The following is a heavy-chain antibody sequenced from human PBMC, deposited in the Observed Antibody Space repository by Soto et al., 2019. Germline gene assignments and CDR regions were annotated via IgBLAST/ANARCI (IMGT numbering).Heavy chain of an antibody. CDR2: IYGHDDK. Sequence: QITLKESGPTLVNPTQTLTLTCTFSGFSLSTSEVGVGWVRQPPGKALEWVGIIYGHDDKRYSPSLKSRLNITNHNPKNQVVLTMTNMGPADTGLYYCAHMRGARAWFDPWGQGALVTVSS. CDR1: GFSLSTSEVG. V-gene: IGHV2-5*01. J-gene: IGHJ5*02. D-gene: IGHD2-2*01. CDR3: AHMRGARAWFDP.